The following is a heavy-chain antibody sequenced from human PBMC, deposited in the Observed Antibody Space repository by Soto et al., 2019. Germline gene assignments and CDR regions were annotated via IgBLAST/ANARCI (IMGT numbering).Heavy chain of an antibody. V-gene: IGHV3-21*01. CDR2: ISSSSSYI. J-gene: IGHJ6*02. CDR3: ARDYLVVPAAIRHSFVSYYGMDV. Sequence: PGGSLRLSCAASGFTFSSYSMNWVRQAPGKGLEWVSSISSSSSYIYYADSVKGRFTISRDNAKNSLYLQMNSLRAEDTAVYYCARDYLVVPAAIRHSFVSYYGMDVWGQGTTVTVSS. CDR1: GFTFSSYS. D-gene: IGHD2-2*01.